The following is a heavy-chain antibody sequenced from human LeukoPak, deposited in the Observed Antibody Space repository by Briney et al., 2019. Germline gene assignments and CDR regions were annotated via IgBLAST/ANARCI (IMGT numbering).Heavy chain of an antibody. J-gene: IGHJ6*02. CDR1: GGSISSYY. CDR2: IYYSGST. D-gene: IGHD4-17*01. CDR3: ARGTVPYYYYYGMDV. V-gene: IGHV4-59*01. Sequence: SETLSLTRTVSGGSISSYYWSWIRQPPGKGLEWIGYIYYSGSTNYNPSLKSRVTISVDTSKNQFSLKLSSVTAADTAVYYCARGTVPYYYYYGMDVWGQGTTVTVSS.